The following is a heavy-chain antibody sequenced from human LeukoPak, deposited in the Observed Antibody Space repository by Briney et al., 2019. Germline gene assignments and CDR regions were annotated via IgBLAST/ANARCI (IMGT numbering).Heavy chain of an antibody. CDR3: AVEPVVPTGYDPFDI. D-gene: IGHD2-2*01. Sequence: PSQTLSLTCTVSGGSITSGDYYWSWIRQPPGKALEWIGYIYYSGGTYYNPSLKSRVTISLDMSKNQFSLKLSSVTAADTAVYYCAVEPVVPTGYDPFDIWGQGTKVTVSS. V-gene: IGHV4-30-4*01. J-gene: IGHJ3*02. CDR1: GGSITSGDYY. CDR2: IYYSGGT.